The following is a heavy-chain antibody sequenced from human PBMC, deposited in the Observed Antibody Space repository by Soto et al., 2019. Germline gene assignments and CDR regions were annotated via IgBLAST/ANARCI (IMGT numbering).Heavy chain of an antibody. D-gene: IGHD1-7*01. CDR3: AKVGITGTAGFHF. Sequence: ASVKVSCKASGYTFSGYYMHWLRQAPGQGLEWVGWINPNSGGTNYAQKFQGRVTMSRDTSIGTAYLELSSLRSDDTAMYYCAKVGITGTAGFHFWGQGTLVTVSS. CDR2: INPNSGGT. CDR1: GYTFSGYY. J-gene: IGHJ4*02. V-gene: IGHV1-2*02.